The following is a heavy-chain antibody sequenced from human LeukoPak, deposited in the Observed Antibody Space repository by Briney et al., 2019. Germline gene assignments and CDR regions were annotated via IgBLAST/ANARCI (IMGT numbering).Heavy chain of an antibody. CDR2: ISSSSSYI. CDR1: GFTFSSYS. Sequence: GGSLRLSCAASGFTFSSYSMNWVRQAPGKGLEWVSSISSSSSYIYYADSVKGRFTISRDNAKNSLFLQMNSLRAEDTAVYYCARDAEYSSSRFLDYWGQGTLVTVSS. D-gene: IGHD6-6*01. CDR3: ARDAEYSSSRFLDY. V-gene: IGHV3-21*01. J-gene: IGHJ4*02.